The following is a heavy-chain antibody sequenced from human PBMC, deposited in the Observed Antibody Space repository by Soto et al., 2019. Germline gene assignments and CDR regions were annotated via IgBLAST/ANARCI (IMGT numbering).Heavy chain of an antibody. CDR3: ARVSGSDYDGMDV. V-gene: IGHV4-4*02. CDR1: GGSISSSNW. CDR2: IYNSGST. D-gene: IGHD1-26*01. Sequence: QVQLQESGPGLVKPSGTLSLTCAVSGGSISSSNWWSWVRQPPGKGLEWIGEIYNSGSTNYNPSLKRRVTISVDKSKNQFSLKLSSVTAADTAVYYWARVSGSDYDGMDVWGQGTTVTVSS. J-gene: IGHJ6*02.